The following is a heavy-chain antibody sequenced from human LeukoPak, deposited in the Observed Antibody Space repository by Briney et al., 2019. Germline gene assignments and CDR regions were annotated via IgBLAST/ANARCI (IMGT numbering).Heavy chain of an antibody. J-gene: IGHJ4*02. Sequence: PSETLSLTCTVSGSSMSSDYYWGWIRQPPGKCLEWIGSISDSGNAFYNPPVKSRVVISVDPSKKQFSLKVTSVPAADTAVYYWANYGVVVDTHGSPSPFVYWGQGTLVTVSS. CDR2: ISDSGNA. CDR3: ANYGVVVDTHGSPSPFVY. V-gene: IGHV4-38-2*02. D-gene: IGHD5-18*01. CDR1: GSSMSSDYY.